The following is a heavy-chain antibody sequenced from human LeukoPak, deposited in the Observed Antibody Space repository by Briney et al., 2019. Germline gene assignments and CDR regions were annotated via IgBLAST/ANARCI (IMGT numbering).Heavy chain of an antibody. CDR1: GGSISSYY. CDR2: IYYSGST. Sequence: SETLSLTCTVSGGSISSYYWSWIRQPPGKGLEWIGYIYYSGSTNYNPSLKSRVTITVDTSKNQFSLKLSSVTAADTAVYYCARSHSVWTSFDYWGQGTLVTVSS. J-gene: IGHJ4*02. CDR3: ARSHSVWTSFDY. D-gene: IGHD3/OR15-3a*01. V-gene: IGHV4-59*01.